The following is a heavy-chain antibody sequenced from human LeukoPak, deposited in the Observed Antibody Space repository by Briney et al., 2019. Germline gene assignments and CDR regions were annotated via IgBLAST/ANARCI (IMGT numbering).Heavy chain of an antibody. Sequence: PSETLSLTCTVSGGSVSRGGYYWSWIRQHPGKGLEWIGYTSYSGSTYYNPSLMSRITISVDRSQNQFSLKMRDVAAADTAVYYCARGLHGIDYWGQGTLVTVSS. CDR3: ARGLHGIDY. V-gene: IGHV4-31*03. J-gene: IGHJ4*02. D-gene: IGHD5-24*01. CDR1: GGSVSRGGYY. CDR2: TSYSGST.